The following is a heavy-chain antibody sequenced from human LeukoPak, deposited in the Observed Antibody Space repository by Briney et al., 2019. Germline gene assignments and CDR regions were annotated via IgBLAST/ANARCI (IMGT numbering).Heavy chain of an antibody. V-gene: IGHV4-59*08. CDR2: IYYNGNT. Sequence: DPSETLSPTCNVSGGSISNYYWSWIRQSPGKGLEWIGYIYYNGNTNFNPSLKGRVTISVDTSKNQFSLKLNSVTAADTAVYFCARHGFSDLYYFDFWGQGTLVTVSS. CDR1: GGSISNYY. D-gene: IGHD2-2*03. CDR3: ARHGFSDLYYFDF. J-gene: IGHJ4*02.